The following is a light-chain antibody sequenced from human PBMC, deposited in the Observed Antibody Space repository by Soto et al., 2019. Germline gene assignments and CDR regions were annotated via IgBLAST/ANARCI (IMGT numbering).Light chain of an antibody. Sequence: SVLTQPPSASGTPGQSVTISCSGSSSNIGSNTVSWYQQLPGTAPKLLIYSNNQRPSGVPDQFSGSKSGTSASLAISGLQSEDEADYYCAAWDDSLNGYYVFGTRTKVTVL. CDR1: SSNIGSNT. V-gene: IGLV1-44*01. CDR3: AAWDDSLNGYYV. J-gene: IGLJ1*01. CDR2: SNN.